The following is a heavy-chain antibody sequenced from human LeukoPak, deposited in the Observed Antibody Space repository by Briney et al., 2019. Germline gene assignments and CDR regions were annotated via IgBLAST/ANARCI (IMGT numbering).Heavy chain of an antibody. CDR3: ARGQRITMTD. CDR2: INHSGST. V-gene: IGHV4-34*01. Sequence: SETLSLTCAVYGGSFSAYYWSWIRQPPGKGLEWIGEINHSGSTNYNPSLKSRVAISVDTSRNQFSLRLSSVTAAATAAYYCARGQRITMTDWGQGTLVTVSS. CDR1: GGSFSAYY. D-gene: IGHD3-22*01. J-gene: IGHJ4*02.